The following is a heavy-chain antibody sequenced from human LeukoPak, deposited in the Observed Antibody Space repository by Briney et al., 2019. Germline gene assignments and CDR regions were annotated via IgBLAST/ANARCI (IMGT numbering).Heavy chain of an antibody. V-gene: IGHV3-21*01. CDR2: ISSSSSYI. CDR3: ARNYDSSGILDY. D-gene: IGHD3-22*01. J-gene: IGHJ4*02. Sequence: GGSLRLSCAASGFTFSSYAMSWVRQAPGKGLEWVSSISSSSSYIYYADSVKGRFTISRDNAKNSLYLQMNSLRAEDTAVYYCARNYDSSGILDYWGQGTLVTVSS. CDR1: GFTFSSYA.